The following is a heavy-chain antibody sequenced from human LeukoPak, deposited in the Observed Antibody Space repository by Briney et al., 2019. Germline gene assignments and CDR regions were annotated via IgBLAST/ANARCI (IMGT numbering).Heavy chain of an antibody. CDR2: IKQDGSEK. CDR3: AREGDISVITYAY. Sequence: PGGSLRLSCAASGFTFSSFWMNWLRQAPGKGLEWVANIKQDGSEKYYADSVKGRFTISRDNAKNSLFLQMNSQRAEDTAVYYCAREGDISVITYAYWGQGTLVTVSS. D-gene: IGHD5-12*01. V-gene: IGHV3-7*01. J-gene: IGHJ4*02. CDR1: GFTFSSFW.